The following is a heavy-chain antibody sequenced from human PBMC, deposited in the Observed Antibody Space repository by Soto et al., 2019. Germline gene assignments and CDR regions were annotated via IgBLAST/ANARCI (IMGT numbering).Heavy chain of an antibody. V-gene: IGHV3-23*01. D-gene: IGHD3-3*01. CDR2: ISGSGGST. CDR1: GFTFSSYA. Sequence: GGSLRLSCAASGFTFSSYAMSWVRQAPGKGLEWVSAISGSGGSTYYADSVKGRFTISRDNSKNTLYLQMNSLRAEDTAVYYCAKVIDDFSLYYGMDVWGQGTTVTVSS. CDR3: AKVIDDFSLYYGMDV. J-gene: IGHJ6*02.